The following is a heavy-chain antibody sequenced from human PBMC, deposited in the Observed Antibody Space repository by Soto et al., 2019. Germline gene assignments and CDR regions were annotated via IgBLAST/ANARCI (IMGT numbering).Heavy chain of an antibody. CDR3: ARATYSNAWYRFDL. J-gene: IGHJ4*02. Sequence: GGSLRLSCEASGFTFSGYWMGWVRQAPGKGLGWVADIKHDGSVQYYVDSVKGRFTISRDNAKKLLYLQMNGLRAEDTALYYCARATYSNAWYRFDLCGQGTLVTVSS. CDR2: IKHDGSVQ. D-gene: IGHD4-4*01. V-gene: IGHV3-7*03. CDR1: GFTFSGYW.